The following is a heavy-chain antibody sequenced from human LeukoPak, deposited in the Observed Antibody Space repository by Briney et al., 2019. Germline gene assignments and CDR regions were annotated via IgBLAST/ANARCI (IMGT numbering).Heavy chain of an antibody. D-gene: IGHD2-15*01. Sequence: QTLSLTCVNSVDRVSSNSSTWNCIRPPPSRGLAWLGRTYLMSRCSRHYAVFVKSRIPINTDTSQNLFSLQLNSVTPEDTAVYYCASTQSYFQYWGQGIVVTDSS. CDR2: TYLMSRCSR. J-gene: IGHJ4*02. V-gene: IGHV6-1*01. CDR3: ASTQSYFQY. CDR1: VDRVSSNSST.